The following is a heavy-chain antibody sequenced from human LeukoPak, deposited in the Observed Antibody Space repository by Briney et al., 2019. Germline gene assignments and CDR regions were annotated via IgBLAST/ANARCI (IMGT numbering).Heavy chain of an antibody. J-gene: IGHJ3*01. CDR1: GGAISRYY. D-gene: IGHD3-22*01. CDR3: AKSTYYYDTFVNAFDF. CDR2: IYYSGST. Sequence: ASETLSLTCTVSGGAISRYYWSWIRQPPGKGLEWIGYIYYSGSTNYNPSLKSRVTISVDTFKNQFSLKLSSVTAADTAVYYCAKSTYYYDTFVNAFDFWGQGTVVTVSS. V-gene: IGHV4-59*12.